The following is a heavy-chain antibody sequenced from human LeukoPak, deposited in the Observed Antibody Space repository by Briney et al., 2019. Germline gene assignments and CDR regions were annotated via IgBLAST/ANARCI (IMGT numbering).Heavy chain of an antibody. CDR2: ISGSGGST. CDR3: AKIKSGWYGSLDY. V-gene: IGHV3-23*01. D-gene: IGHD6-19*01. CDR1: GFTFSSYG. Sequence: GGTLRLSCAASGFTFSSYGMSWVRQAPGKGLEWVSAISGSGGSTYYADSVKGRFTISRDNSKNTLYLQMNSLRAEDTAVYYCAKIKSGWYGSLDYWGQGTLVTVSS. J-gene: IGHJ4*02.